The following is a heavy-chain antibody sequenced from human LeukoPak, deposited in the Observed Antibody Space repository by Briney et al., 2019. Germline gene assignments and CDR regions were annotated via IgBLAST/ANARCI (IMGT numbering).Heavy chain of an antibody. V-gene: IGHV4-30-2*01. J-gene: IGHJ5*02. CDR3: ARGPMYVLRYFDWSGGRNWFDP. Sequence: SETLSLTCAVSGGSISSGGYSWSWIRQPPGKGLEWIGYIYHSGSTYYNPSLKSRVTISEDRSKNQFSLKLSSVTAADTAVYYCARGPMYVLRYFDWSGGRNWFDPWGQGTLVTVSS. D-gene: IGHD3-9*01. CDR2: IYHSGST. CDR1: GGSISSGGYS.